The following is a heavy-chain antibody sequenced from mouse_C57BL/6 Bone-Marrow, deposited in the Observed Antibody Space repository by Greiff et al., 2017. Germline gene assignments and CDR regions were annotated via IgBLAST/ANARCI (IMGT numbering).Heavy chain of an antibody. CDR2: ISSGGSYT. CDR3: ASRTGTWYFDV. CDR1: GFTFSSYG. Sequence: EVKLVESGGDLVKPGGSLKLSCAASGFTFSSYGMSWVRQTPDKRLEWVATISSGGSYTYYPDSVKGRFTISRDNAKNTLYLQMSSLKSEDTAMYYCASRTGTWYFDVWGTGTTVTGSS. J-gene: IGHJ1*03. D-gene: IGHD4-1*01. V-gene: IGHV5-6*02.